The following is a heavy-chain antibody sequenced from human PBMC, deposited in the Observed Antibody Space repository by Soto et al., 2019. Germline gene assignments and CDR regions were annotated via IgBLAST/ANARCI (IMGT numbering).Heavy chain of an antibody. CDR2: IIPILGIA. Sequence: QVQLVQSGAEVKKPGSSVKVSCKASGGTFSSYTISWVRQAPGQGLEWMGRIIPILGIANYAQKFQGRVMITADKSTSTAYMELSSLRSEDTAVYYCARAEGSRDGMDVWGQGTTVTVSS. J-gene: IGHJ6*02. CDR3: ARAEGSRDGMDV. CDR1: GGTFSSYT. D-gene: IGHD3-10*01. V-gene: IGHV1-69*02.